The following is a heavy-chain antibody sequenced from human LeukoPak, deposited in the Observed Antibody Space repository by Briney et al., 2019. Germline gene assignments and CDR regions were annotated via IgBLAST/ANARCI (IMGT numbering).Heavy chain of an antibody. J-gene: IGHJ4*02. CDR2: IGAGGTFT. V-gene: IGHV3-23*01. CDR1: GFTFSSYA. Sequence: GGSLRLSCTASGFTFSSYAMNWVRQAPGKGLEWVSGIGAGGTFTYYADSVKGRFTISRDNAKNSLYLQMNSLRDKDTAVYYCARQLVVVNEDYWGQGTLVTVSS. CDR3: ARQLVVVNEDY. D-gene: IGHD3-22*01.